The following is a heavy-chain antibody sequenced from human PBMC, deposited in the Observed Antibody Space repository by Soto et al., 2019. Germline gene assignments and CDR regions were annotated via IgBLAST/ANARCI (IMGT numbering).Heavy chain of an antibody. CDR3: ARRIAVTGSAYFDS. J-gene: IGHJ4*02. Sequence: GGSLRLSCAASGLTVSSNYMNWVRQAPGKGLEWVSVIYGDGHTYYADSVKGRFTISRDNSKNTLYLQMNSLRAEDAAVYYCARRIAVTGSAYFDSWGQGTLVTVSS. CDR2: IYGDGHT. V-gene: IGHV3-66*01. D-gene: IGHD6-19*01. CDR1: GLTVSSNY.